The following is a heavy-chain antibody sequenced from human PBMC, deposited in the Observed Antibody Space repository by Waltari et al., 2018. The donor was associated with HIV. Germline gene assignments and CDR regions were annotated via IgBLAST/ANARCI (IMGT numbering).Heavy chain of an antibody. CDR2: INAGNGNT. CDR1: GYTFTSYA. V-gene: IGHV1-3*01. J-gene: IGHJ6*02. CDR3: ARSWFRELLPRRLSVWGMDV. Sequence: QVQLVQSGAEVKKPGASVKVSCKASGYTFTSYAMHWVRQAPGQRLEWMGWINAGNGNTKYSQKFQGRVTITRDTSASTAYMELSSLRSEDTAVYYCARSWFRELLPRRLSVWGMDVWGQGTTVTVSS. D-gene: IGHD3-10*01.